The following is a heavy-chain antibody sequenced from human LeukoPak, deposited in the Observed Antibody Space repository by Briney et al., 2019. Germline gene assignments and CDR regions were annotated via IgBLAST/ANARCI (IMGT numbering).Heavy chain of an antibody. J-gene: IGHJ1*01. D-gene: IGHD3-22*01. V-gene: IGHV3-30-3*01. CDR2: ISYDGSNK. CDR1: GFTFSSYA. CDR3: AREPITMIVGGVFQH. Sequence: GGSLRLSCAASGFTFSSYAMHWVRQAPGKGLEWLAVISYDGSNKYYADSVKGRFTISRDNSKNTLYLQMNSLRAEDTAVYHCAREPITMIVGGVFQHWGQGTLVTVSS.